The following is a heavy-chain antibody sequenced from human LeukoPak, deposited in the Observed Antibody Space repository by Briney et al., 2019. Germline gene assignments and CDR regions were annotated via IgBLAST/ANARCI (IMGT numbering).Heavy chain of an antibody. CDR1: GYTFTGYY. Sequence: ASVKVSCKASGYTFTGYYMHWVRQAPGQGLEWMGWISAYNGNTNYAQKLQGRATMTTDTSTSTAYMELRSLRSDDTAVYYCASLPLEWLFTDAFDIWGQGTMGTVSS. J-gene: IGHJ3*02. V-gene: IGHV1-18*04. D-gene: IGHD3-3*01. CDR2: ISAYNGNT. CDR3: ASLPLEWLFTDAFDI.